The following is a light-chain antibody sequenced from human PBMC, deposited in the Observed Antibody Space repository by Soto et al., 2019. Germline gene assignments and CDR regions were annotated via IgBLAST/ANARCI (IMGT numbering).Light chain of an antibody. Sequence: DIPMTQSPSALSASVGARVTITCRTSQNIRSWLAWYQQKPGKAPKLLIYKASTLESGVPSRFSGSGSVTEFTLAISSLQPDDFATYYCQQYHSYSWTFGQGTKVDIK. CDR2: KAS. CDR3: QQYHSYSWT. J-gene: IGKJ1*01. CDR1: QNIRSW. V-gene: IGKV1-5*03.